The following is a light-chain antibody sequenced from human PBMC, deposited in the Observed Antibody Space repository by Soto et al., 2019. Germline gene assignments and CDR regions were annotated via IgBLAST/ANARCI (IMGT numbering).Light chain of an antibody. CDR3: QKYDSSSPT. Sequence: DIQMTQSPSTLSASVGDGVTITCRASQNISVWLAWYQQRPGKAPKFLIYDASSLETGVPSRFSGSGSGTEFTLTIRSLQPDDFAHYYCQKYDSSSPTFGQGNKLEIK. CDR2: DAS. J-gene: IGKJ2*01. V-gene: IGKV1-5*01. CDR1: QNISVW.